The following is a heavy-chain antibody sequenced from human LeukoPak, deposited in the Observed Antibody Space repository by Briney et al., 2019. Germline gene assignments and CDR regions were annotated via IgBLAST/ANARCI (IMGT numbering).Heavy chain of an antibody. Sequence: PGRSLRLSCAASGFTFSGYAMHWVRQAPGKGLEWVAVISYDGSNKYYADSVKGRFTISRDNSKNTLYLQMNSLRAEDTAVYYCAGGKYQLRGYYYYGMDVWGQGTTVTVSS. CDR1: GFTFSGYA. V-gene: IGHV3-30*04. CDR3: AGGKYQLRGYYYYGMDV. CDR2: ISYDGSNK. D-gene: IGHD2-2*01. J-gene: IGHJ6*02.